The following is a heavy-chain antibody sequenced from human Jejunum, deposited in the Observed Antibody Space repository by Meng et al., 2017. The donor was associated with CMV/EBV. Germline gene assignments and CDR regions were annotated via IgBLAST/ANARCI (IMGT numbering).Heavy chain of an antibody. V-gene: IGHV4-31*11. Sequence: AQLLSSLPGLVKPLTPLSVTCAVSVGSVTSGGYFWNWTRQHPGKGREWFGHIYYSGSPFYNPSLKRRVIISIGTSKNQFSLNLRSVTAADTAVYYCARVSSGWDYFDYWGQGTLVTVSS. CDR1: VGSVTSGGYF. CDR2: IYYSGSP. J-gene: IGHJ4*02. CDR3: ARVSSGWDYFDY. D-gene: IGHD6-19*01.